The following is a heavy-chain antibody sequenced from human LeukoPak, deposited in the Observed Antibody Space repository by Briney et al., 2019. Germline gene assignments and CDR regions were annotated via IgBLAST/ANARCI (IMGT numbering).Heavy chain of an antibody. CDR3: ARAASGWYYFDY. CDR2: IIPIFGTA. J-gene: IGHJ4*02. Sequence: SVKVSCKVSGYTLTELSMHWVRQAPGQGLEWMGGIIPIFGTANYAQKFQGRVTITADESTSTAYMELSSLRSEDTAVYYCARAASGWYYFDYWGQGTLVTVSS. V-gene: IGHV1-69*13. D-gene: IGHD6-19*01. CDR1: GYTLTELS.